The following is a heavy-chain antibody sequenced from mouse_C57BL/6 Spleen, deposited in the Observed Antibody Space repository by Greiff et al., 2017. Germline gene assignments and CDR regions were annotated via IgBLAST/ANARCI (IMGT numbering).Heavy chain of an antibody. CDR3: ARGVGYDWYFDV. Sequence: EVKLVESGGGLVKPGGSLKLSCAASGFTFSDYGMHWVRQAPEKGLEWVAYISSGSSTIYYADTVKGRFTISRDNAKNTLFLQMTSLRSEDTAMYYCARGVGYDWYFDVWGTGTTGTVSS. D-gene: IGHD2-2*01. V-gene: IGHV5-17*01. J-gene: IGHJ1*03. CDR1: GFTFSDYG. CDR2: ISSGSSTI.